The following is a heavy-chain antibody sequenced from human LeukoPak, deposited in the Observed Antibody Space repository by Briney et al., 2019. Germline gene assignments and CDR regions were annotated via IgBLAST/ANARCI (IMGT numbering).Heavy chain of an antibody. CDR2: ISAYNGNT. D-gene: IGHD2-2*01. J-gene: IGHJ6*02. CDR1: GYTFTSYG. CDR3: ARDCSSTSCFHFYYYYYYGMDV. Sequence: ASVKVSCKASGYTFTSYGISWVRQAPGQGLEWMGWISAYNGNTNYAQKLQGRVTMTTDTCTSTAYMELRSLRSDDTAVYYCARDCSSTSCFHFYYYYYYGMDVWGQGTTVTVSS. V-gene: IGHV1-18*01.